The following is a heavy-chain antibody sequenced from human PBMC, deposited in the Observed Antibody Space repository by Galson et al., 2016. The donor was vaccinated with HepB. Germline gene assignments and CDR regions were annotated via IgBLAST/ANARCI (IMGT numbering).Heavy chain of an antibody. V-gene: IGHV4-30-2*01. J-gene: IGHJ5*02. CDR1: GGSIGNGGYS. CDR2: IYQSGST. Sequence: TLSLTCTVSGGSIGNGGYSWSWIRQPPGKGLEWIGYIYQSGSTYYTPSPKSRVTMSVDMSKNQFSVELRSVTAADTAVYYCARVGGESYWLDPWGQGTPVAVSS. D-gene: IGHD3-10*01. CDR3: ARVGGESYWLDP.